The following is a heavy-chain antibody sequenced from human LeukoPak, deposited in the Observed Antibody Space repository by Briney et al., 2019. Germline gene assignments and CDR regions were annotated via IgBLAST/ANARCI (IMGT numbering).Heavy chain of an antibody. Sequence: PGGSLRLSCAASGFTFDDYAMHWVRQAPGKGLEWVSGISWNSGSIGYADSVKGRFTISRDNAKNSLYLQMNSLRADDMALYYCAKDSRGTYFDYWGQGTLVTVSS. CDR2: ISWNSGSI. J-gene: IGHJ4*02. D-gene: IGHD3-10*01. CDR1: GFTFDDYA. CDR3: AKDSRGTYFDY. V-gene: IGHV3-9*03.